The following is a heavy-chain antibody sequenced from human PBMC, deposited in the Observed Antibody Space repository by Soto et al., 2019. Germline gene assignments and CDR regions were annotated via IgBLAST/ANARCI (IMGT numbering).Heavy chain of an antibody. Sequence: AAVKVSCKASGYTFTGYFMHWVRQAPGQGLEWMGWINPNSGDTNYAQKFQGRVTMTRDMSISTAYMELRRLTSDDTAVYYCARVRTYYDSSGSLDYWGQGTLVTVSS. CDR3: ARVRTYYDSSGSLDY. D-gene: IGHD3-22*01. J-gene: IGHJ4*02. CDR2: INPNSGDT. V-gene: IGHV1-2*02. CDR1: GYTFTGYF.